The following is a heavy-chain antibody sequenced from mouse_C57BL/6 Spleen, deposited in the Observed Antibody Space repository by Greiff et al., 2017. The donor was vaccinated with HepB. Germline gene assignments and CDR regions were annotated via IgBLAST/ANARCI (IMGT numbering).Heavy chain of an antibody. D-gene: IGHD4-1*02. Sequence: VQRVESGAELVKPGASVKISCKASGYAFSSYWMNWVKQRPGKGLEWIGQIYPGDGDTNYNGKFKGKATLTADKSSSTAYMQLSSLTSEDSAVYFCAREGQLAPFAYWGQGTLVTVSA. CDR1: GYAFSSYW. V-gene: IGHV1-80*01. CDR2: IYPGDGDT. J-gene: IGHJ3*01. CDR3: AREGQLAPFAY.